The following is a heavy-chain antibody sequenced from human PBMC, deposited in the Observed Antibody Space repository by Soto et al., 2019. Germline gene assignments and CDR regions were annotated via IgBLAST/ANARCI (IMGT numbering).Heavy chain of an antibody. CDR1: GGSISSGDYY. V-gene: IGHV4-30-4*01. D-gene: IGHD3-22*01. CDR2: IYYSGST. J-gene: IGHJ4*02. CDR3: ARWGDYYDVYY. Sequence: PSETLSLTCTVSGGSISSGDYYWSWIRQPPGKGLEWIGYIYYSGSTYYNPSLKGRVTISVDTSKNQFSLKLSSVTAADTAVYYCARWGDYYDVYYWGQGTLVTVSS.